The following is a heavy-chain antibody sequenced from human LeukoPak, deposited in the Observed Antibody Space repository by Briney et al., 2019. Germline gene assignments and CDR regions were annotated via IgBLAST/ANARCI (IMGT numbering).Heavy chain of an antibody. V-gene: IGHV1-2*02. CDR3: ARGRNIEMTTMSRGSDY. Sequence: AASVKVSCKASGYTFTDYYMHWVRQAPGQGLEWMGWLNPNSGDTNYAQKFQGRVSMTRDSSISTAYMDLSDLRSDDTAVYSCARGRNIEMTTMSRGSDYWGQGTLVTVSS. CDR2: LNPNSGDT. CDR1: GYTFTDYY. J-gene: IGHJ4*02. D-gene: IGHD5-24*01.